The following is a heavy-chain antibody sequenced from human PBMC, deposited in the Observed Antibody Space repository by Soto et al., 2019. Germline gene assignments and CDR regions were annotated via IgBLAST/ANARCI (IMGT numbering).Heavy chain of an antibody. V-gene: IGHV1-18*01. CDR1: GYMFTTYG. J-gene: IGHJ4*02. D-gene: IGHD6-6*01. Sequence: QVQLVQSGGEVKKPGASVEVSCKASGYMFTTYGITWVRQAPGQGLEWMAWISAYNGNKKYAQKFQGRVTMTTDTSTTTVLMELWNLKSEEPAIYYWARTGGGLAARPLEYWGQGTLVTVSS. CDR2: ISAYNGNK. CDR3: ARTGGGLAARPLEY.